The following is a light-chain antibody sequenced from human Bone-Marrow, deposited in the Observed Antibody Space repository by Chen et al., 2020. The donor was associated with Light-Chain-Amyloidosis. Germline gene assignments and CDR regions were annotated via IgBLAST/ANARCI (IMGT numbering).Light chain of an antibody. CDR1: ALTKKY. Sequence: SYELTQPPSVSVSPGQTARITCSGDALTKKYAYWYQQKSGQVPVLVMYEDSKRPSGIPERFSCSSSWTTATWPLRGAQVEHDGDYYCYSTESDGDLRVCGGGTKLTVL. CDR2: EDS. CDR3: YSTESDGDLRV. V-gene: IGLV3-10*01. J-gene: IGLJ3*02.